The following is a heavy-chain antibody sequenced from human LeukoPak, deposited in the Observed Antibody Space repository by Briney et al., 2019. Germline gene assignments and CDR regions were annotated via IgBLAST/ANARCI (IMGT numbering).Heavy chain of an antibody. CDR1: GYSFTSYW. CDR2: IYPGDSDT. J-gene: IGHJ4*02. V-gene: IGHV5-51*01. CDR3: ARHGATVTTPYYFDY. Sequence: GESPKISCKGSGYSFTSYWIGWVRQMPGKGLEWMGIIYPGDSDTRYSPSFQGQVTISADKSISTAYLQWSSLKASDTAMYYCARHGATVTTPYYFDYWGQGTLVTVSS. D-gene: IGHD4-17*01.